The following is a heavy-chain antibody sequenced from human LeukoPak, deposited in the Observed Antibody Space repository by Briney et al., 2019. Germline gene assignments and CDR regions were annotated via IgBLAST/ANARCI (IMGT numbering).Heavy chain of an antibody. D-gene: IGHD5-18*01. Sequence: PGGSPRLSCAASGFTFSSYGMHWVRQAPGKGLEWVAFIRYDGSNKYYADSVKGRFTISRDNSKNTLYLQMNSLRAEDTAVYYCAKAGTLDTAMMHFDYWGQGTLVTVPS. V-gene: IGHV3-30*02. J-gene: IGHJ4*02. CDR1: GFTFSSYG. CDR2: IRYDGSNK. CDR3: AKAGTLDTAMMHFDY.